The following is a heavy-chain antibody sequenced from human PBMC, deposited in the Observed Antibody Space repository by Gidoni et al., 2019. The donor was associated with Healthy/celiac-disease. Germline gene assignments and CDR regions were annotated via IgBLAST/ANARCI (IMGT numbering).Heavy chain of an antibody. Sequence: QVQLQESAPGLVKPSPTLSLTCTVSGGSISSCDYYWRWIRQPPGKGLEWIGYIYYSGSTYYNPSLKSRGTISVDTSKNQFSLKLSSVNAADTAVYYCARVSGVAADDAFDIWGQGTMVTVSS. D-gene: IGHD6-19*01. CDR1: GGSISSCDYY. CDR3: ARVSGVAADDAFDI. V-gene: IGHV4-30-4*01. CDR2: IYYSGST. J-gene: IGHJ3*02.